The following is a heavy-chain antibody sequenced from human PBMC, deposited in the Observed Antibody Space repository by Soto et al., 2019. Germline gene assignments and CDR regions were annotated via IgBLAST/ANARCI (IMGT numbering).Heavy chain of an antibody. Sequence: PGESLKISCRGSGYYFPTYWINWVRQMPGKGLEWMGMIDPSDSDTNYSPSFQGHVTISVDKSISTAYLQWSSLEASDTAIYYCASRYNKYLMDVWGQATTVTVSS. D-gene: IGHD2-2*01. CDR1: GYYFPTYW. CDR3: ASRYNKYLMDV. CDR2: IDPSDSDT. J-gene: IGHJ6*02. V-gene: IGHV5-10-1*01.